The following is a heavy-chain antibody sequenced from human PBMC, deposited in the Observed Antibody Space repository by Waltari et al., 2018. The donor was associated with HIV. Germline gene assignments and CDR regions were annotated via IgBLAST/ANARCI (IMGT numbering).Heavy chain of an antibody. V-gene: IGHV3-9*01. Sequence: EVQLVESGGGLVQPGGSLRLSWAAAGLKFDCFAINWVRQAPGKGLEWVSGISWNSDTIGYADSVKGRFTMSRDNAKNSLSLQMNSLRAEDTGLYYCAKVGMTAVTSYAIDIWGQGTMVTVSA. CDR2: ISWNSDTI. D-gene: IGHD4-17*01. J-gene: IGHJ3*02. CDR3: AKVGMTAVTSYAIDI. CDR1: GLKFDCFA.